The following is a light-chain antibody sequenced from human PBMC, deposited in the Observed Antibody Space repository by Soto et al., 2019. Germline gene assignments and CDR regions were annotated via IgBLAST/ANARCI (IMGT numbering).Light chain of an antibody. CDR3: QQYNSYPMYT. Sequence: IQMTQSPSTLSASVGDRVTITCRASQSVSSWLAWYQQKPGKAPKLLIYDASSLESGVPSRFSVSGSGTEFTLTISSLQPDDFATYYCQQYNSYPMYTFGQGTKLEIK. CDR2: DAS. CDR1: QSVSSW. V-gene: IGKV1-5*01. J-gene: IGKJ2*01.